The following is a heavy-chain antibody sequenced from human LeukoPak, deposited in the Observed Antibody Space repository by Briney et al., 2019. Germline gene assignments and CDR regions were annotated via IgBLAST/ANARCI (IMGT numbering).Heavy chain of an antibody. D-gene: IGHD3-22*01. CDR2: MNPNSGNT. V-gene: IGHV1-8*03. J-gene: IGHJ6*03. Sequence: ASVKVSCKASGYTFTSYDINWVRQATGQGLEWMGWMNPNSGNTGYAQKFQGRVTITRNTSISTAYMELSSLRSEDTAVYYCARGTVDSSGYYYYYYYMDVWGKGTTVTVSS. CDR1: GYTFTSYD. CDR3: ARGTVDSSGYYYYYYYMDV.